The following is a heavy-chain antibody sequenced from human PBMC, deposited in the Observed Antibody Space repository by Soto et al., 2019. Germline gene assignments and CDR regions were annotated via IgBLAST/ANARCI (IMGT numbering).Heavy chain of an antibody. J-gene: IGHJ4*02. CDR3: ASSFGYQLLGY. V-gene: IGHV1-3*01. CDR2: INDGNGNT. Sequence: QVPLVQSGAEVKKPGASVKVSCKASGYTFTSYAMHWVRQAPGQRLEWMGWINDGNGNTKYSQTFQGRVTITRDTAASTAYMKLSSMRSEDTAVYYCASSFGYQLLGYWGQGTLVTVSS. D-gene: IGHD2-2*01. CDR1: GYTFTSYA.